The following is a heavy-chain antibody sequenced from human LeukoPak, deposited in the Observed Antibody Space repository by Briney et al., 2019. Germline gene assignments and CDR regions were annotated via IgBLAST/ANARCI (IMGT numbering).Heavy chain of an antibody. J-gene: IGHJ6*02. D-gene: IGHD3-10*01. V-gene: IGHV4-34*01. Sequence: EASETLSLTCAVYGGSFSGYYWSWIRQPPGKGLEWIGEINHSGSTNYNPPLKSRVTISVDTSKNQFSLKLSSVTAADTAVYYCAILASPFRGVGYYYYGMDVWGQGTTVTVSS. CDR1: GGSFSGYY. CDR2: INHSGST. CDR3: AILASPFRGVGYYYYGMDV.